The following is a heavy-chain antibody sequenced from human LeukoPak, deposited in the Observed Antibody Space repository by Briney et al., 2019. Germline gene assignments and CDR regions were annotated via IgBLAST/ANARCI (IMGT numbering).Heavy chain of an antibody. CDR1: GGSISSSSYY. D-gene: IGHD6-13*01. J-gene: IGHJ4*02. CDR3: ARRSGIAAAGIDY. Sequence: SETLSLTCTVSGGSISSSSYYWGWIRQPLGKGLEWIGSIYYSGSTYYNPSLKSRVTISVDTSKNQFSLKLSSVTAADTAVYYCARRSGIAAAGIDYWGQGTLVTVSS. CDR2: IYYSGST. V-gene: IGHV4-39*01.